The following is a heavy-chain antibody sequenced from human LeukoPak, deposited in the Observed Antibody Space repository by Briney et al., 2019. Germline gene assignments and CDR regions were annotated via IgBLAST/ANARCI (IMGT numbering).Heavy chain of an antibody. D-gene: IGHD3-16*01. CDR3: ARPRLSFYFDL. J-gene: IGHJ4*02. CDR1: GGSISSYY. Sequence: PSETLSLTCTVSGGSISSYYWSWIRQPPGKGLEWIGYIYYSGSTNYNPSLKSRVTISVDTSKNQFSLRLTSVTAADTAVYYCARPRLSFYFDLWGQGALVTVSS. V-gene: IGHV4-59*01. CDR2: IYYSGST.